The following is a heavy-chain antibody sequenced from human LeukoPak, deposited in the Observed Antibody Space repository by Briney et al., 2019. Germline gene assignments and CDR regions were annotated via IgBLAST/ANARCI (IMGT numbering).Heavy chain of an antibody. CDR2: IHYSGTT. D-gene: IGHD2-15*01. CDR1: GGSISSHY. V-gene: IGHV4-59*08. CDR3: ARQGYCSGGNCFYPYGMDV. Sequence: SETLSLTCTVSGGSISSHYWSWIRQPPGKGLEWVGYIHYSGTTNYNPSLKSRVTISIDTSMNQFSLRLSSVTAADTAVYYCARQGYCSGGNCFYPYGMDVWGHGTTVTVSS. J-gene: IGHJ6*02.